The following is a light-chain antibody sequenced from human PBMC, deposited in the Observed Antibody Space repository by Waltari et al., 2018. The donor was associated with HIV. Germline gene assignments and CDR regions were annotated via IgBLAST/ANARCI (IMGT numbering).Light chain of an antibody. CDR2: GAS. CDR1: QAVNNNY. CDR3: QQYGSSPYT. V-gene: IGKV3-20*01. J-gene: IGKJ2*01. Sequence: EIVLRQSPGTLSLSPGERATLSCRATQAVNNNYLAWYQQKPGQAPRLLIYGASSRATGIPDRFSGGGSGTDFTLTISRLEPEDFAVYFCQQYGSSPYTFGQGTKLEIK.